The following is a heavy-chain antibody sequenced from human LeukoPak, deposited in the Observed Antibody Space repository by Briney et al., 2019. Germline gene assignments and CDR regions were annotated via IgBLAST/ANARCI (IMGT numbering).Heavy chain of an antibody. V-gene: IGHV3-30*18. D-gene: IGHD3-22*01. CDR1: GFTFSSYG. Sequence: GGSLRLSCAASGFTFSSYGMHWVRQAPGKGLEWEAVISYDGSNKYYADSVKGRFTISRDNSKNTLYLQMNSLRAEDTAVYYCAKDLGGGMIVVVGIDYWGQGTLVTVSS. J-gene: IGHJ4*02. CDR2: ISYDGSNK. CDR3: AKDLGGGMIVVVGIDY.